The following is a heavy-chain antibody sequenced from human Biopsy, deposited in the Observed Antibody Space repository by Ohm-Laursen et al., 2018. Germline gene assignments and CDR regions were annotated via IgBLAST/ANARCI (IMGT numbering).Heavy chain of an antibody. CDR2: ISGNSDII. J-gene: IGHJ2*01. Sequence: SLRLSCAASGFTFSSYAMTWFRQAPGKGLEWVSTISGNSDIIYDTDSVKGRFTISRDNSKNTLYLQMNSLRADDTAVYYCALAAAQTVTHFDYWGRGSPVTVPS. D-gene: IGHD4-17*01. CDR3: ALAAAQTVTHFDY. V-gene: IGHV3-23*01. CDR1: GFTFSSYA.